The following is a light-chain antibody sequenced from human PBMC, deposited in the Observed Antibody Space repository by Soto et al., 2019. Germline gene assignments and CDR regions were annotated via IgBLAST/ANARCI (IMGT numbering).Light chain of an antibody. V-gene: IGKV3-11*01. CDR2: DAS. CDR3: QQRLKLVT. J-gene: IGKJ4*01. CDR1: QSVGDY. Sequence: EIVLTQSPATLSLSPGERATPSRRASQSVGDYLAWYQRKPGQPPRLLIYDASKRATGIPARFSGSGSGTDFTLTISSLEPEDFALYYCQQRLKLVTFGGGTRWIS.